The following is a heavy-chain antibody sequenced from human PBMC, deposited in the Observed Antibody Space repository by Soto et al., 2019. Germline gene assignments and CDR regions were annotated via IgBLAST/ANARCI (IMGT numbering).Heavy chain of an antibody. D-gene: IGHD3-9*01. CDR2: ISYDGSNK. J-gene: IGHJ6*02. CDR1: GFTFISYG. Sequence: QSGGSLRLSCAASGFTFISYGIHWVRQAPGKGLEWVAVISYDGSNKYYADSVKGRFTISRDNSKNTLYLQMNSLRAEDTAVYYCAKDLRYFDWSLPDVWGQGTTVTVSS. V-gene: IGHV3-30*18. CDR3: AKDLRYFDWSLPDV.